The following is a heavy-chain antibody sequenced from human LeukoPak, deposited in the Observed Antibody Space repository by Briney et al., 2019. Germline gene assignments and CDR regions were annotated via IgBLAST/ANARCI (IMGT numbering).Heavy chain of an antibody. V-gene: IGHV4-34*01. Sequence: GSLRLSCAASGFTFSSYAMSWVRQPPGKGLEWIGEINHSGSTNYNPSLKSRVTISVDTSKNQFSLKLSSVTAADTAVYYCARPALLRHYGMDVWGQGTTVTVSS. CDR1: GFTFSSYA. CDR2: INHSGST. J-gene: IGHJ6*02. D-gene: IGHD3-10*01. CDR3: ARPALLRHYGMDV.